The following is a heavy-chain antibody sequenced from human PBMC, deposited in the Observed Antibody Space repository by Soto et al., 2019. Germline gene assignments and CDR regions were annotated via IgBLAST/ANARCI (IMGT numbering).Heavy chain of an antibody. CDR2: ISSSSSYI. D-gene: IGHD2-15*01. CDR3: ARDHCSGGSCYSVWNWFDP. V-gene: IGHV3-21*01. CDR1: GFTFSSYS. Sequence: EVQLVESGGGLVKPGGSLRLSCAASGFTFSSYSMNWVRQAPGKGLEWVSSISSSSSYIYYADSVKGRFTISRDNAKNSLYLQMNSLRAEDTAVYYCARDHCSGGSCYSVWNWFDPWVQGTLVTVSS. J-gene: IGHJ5*02.